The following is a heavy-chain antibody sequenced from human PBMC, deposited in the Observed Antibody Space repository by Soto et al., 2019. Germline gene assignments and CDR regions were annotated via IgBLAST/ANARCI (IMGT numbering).Heavy chain of an antibody. CDR3: ARGPQVAAPRGYNWGATGSLGVNWFDP. Sequence: QVQLQQWGAGLLKPSETLSLTCAVYGGSFSGYYWSWIRQPPGKGLEWIGEINHSGSTNYNPSLKSRVTISVDTSKNQFSLKLSSVTAAGTAVYYCARGPQVAAPRGYNWGATGSLGVNWFDPWGQGTLVTVSS. V-gene: IGHV4-34*01. CDR2: INHSGST. J-gene: IGHJ5*02. D-gene: IGHD2-15*01. CDR1: GGSFSGYY.